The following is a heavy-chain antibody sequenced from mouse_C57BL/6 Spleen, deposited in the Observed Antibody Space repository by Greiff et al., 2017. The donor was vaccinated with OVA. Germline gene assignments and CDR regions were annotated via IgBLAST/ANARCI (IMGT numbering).Heavy chain of an antibody. D-gene: IGHD1-1*02. CDR2: ISDGGSYT. Sequence: EVKLVESGGGLVKPGGSLKLSCAASGFTFSSYAMSWVRQTPEKRLEWVATISDGGSYTYYPDNVKGRFTISRDNAKNNLYLQMSHLKSEDTAMYYCARGRWGDYWGQGTTLTVSS. V-gene: IGHV5-4*03. CDR1: GFTFSSYA. CDR3: ARGRWGDY. J-gene: IGHJ2*01.